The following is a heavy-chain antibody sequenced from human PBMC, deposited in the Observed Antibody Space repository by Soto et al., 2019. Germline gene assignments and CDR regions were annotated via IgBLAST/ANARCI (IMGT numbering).Heavy chain of an antibody. J-gene: IGHJ6*02. CDR3: AAQPHYDILTGYLPRSYYYYGMDV. CDR1: GFTFSSYA. Sequence: QVQLVESGGGVVQPGRSLRLSCAASGFTFSSYAMHWVRQAPGKGLEWVAVISYDGSNKYYADSVKGRFTISRDNSKNTLYPQMNSLRAEDTAVYYCAAQPHYDILTGYLPRSYYYYGMDVWGQGTTVTVSS. V-gene: IGHV3-30-3*01. CDR2: ISYDGSNK. D-gene: IGHD3-9*01.